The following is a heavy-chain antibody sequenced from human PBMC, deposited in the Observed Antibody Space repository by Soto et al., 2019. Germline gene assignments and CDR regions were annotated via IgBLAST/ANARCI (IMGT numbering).Heavy chain of an antibody. CDR2: XXXXGTL. J-gene: IGHJ6*02. V-gene: IGHV4-4*02. CDR1: GVSVTSKNW. Sequence: QVQLQESGPGLVKPSGTLSLTCSVSGVSVTSKNWWTWVRQSPGKGLEWIGEXXXXGTLXXNPSLKSRATIXXXKXXNNFSLNLTSMTVADTAVYFCAREVSAGHLTFNYKFYGLDVWGQGTTVTVSS. D-gene: IGHD3-9*01. CDR3: AREVSAGHLTFNYKFYGLDV.